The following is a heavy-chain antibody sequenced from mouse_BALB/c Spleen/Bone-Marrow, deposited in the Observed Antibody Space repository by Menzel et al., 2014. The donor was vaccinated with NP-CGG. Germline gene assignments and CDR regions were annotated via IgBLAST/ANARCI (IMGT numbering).Heavy chain of an antibody. J-gene: IGHJ2*01. CDR3: ARSRRQLGLPFDY. CDR2: IHYSGST. D-gene: IGHD3-2*01. CDR1: GYSITSGYS. Sequence: VQLQQPGPDLVKPSQSLSLPCTVTGYSITSGYSWHWIRQFPGNKLEWMGYIHYSGSTNYNPSLKSRISITRDTSKNQFFLQLNSVTTEDTATYYCARSRRQLGLPFDYWGQGTTLTVSS. V-gene: IGHV3-1*02.